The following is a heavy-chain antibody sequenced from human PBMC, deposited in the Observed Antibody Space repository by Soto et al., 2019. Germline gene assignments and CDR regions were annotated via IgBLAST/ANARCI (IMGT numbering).Heavy chain of an antibody. V-gene: IGHV3-23*01. CDR1: GFTFSSYA. CDR3: AKKRTYYYGSGSPNPLMDV. Sequence: GCLRLSCAASGFTFSSYAMSWVRQVPGKGLEWVSAISGSGGSTYYADSVKGRFTISRDNSKNTLYLQMNSLRAEDTAVYYCAKKRTYYYGSGSPNPLMDVWGQGT. CDR2: ISGSGGST. J-gene: IGHJ6*02. D-gene: IGHD3-10*01.